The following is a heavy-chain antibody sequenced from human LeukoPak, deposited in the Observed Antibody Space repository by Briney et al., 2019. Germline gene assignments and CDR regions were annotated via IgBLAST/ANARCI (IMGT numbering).Heavy chain of an antibody. CDR2: ISPDGNSR. D-gene: IGHD2-21*02. CDR1: GFPFSTYA. CDR3: ARDGGLLPDN. J-gene: IGHJ4*02. V-gene: IGHV3-74*01. Sequence: GGSLRLSCAVSGFPFSTYATHWVRQPQGQGMVWNSRISPDGNSRGYADSVKGRFIISRDSATNTLSLQMNSLTADDTAVYYCARDGGLLPDNWGKGTLVTVSS.